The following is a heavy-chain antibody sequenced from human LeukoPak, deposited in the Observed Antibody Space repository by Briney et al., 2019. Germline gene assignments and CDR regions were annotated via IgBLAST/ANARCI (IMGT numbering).Heavy chain of an antibody. J-gene: IGHJ4*02. D-gene: IGHD2-15*01. V-gene: IGHV3-23*01. Sequence: PGGSLRLPCAASGFTFSSYAMSWVRQAPGKGLEWVSTISAAGGITYYADSVKGRFTISRDNSKNTLFLQMSSLRAEDTAVYYCAGYYCSSGTCRKYLDYWGQGTLVTVSS. CDR1: GFTFSSYA. CDR2: ISAAGGIT. CDR3: AGYYCSSGTCRKYLDY.